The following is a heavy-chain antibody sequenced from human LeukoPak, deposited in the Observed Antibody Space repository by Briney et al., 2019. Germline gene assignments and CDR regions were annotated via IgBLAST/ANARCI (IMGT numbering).Heavy chain of an antibody. D-gene: IGHD3-22*01. V-gene: IGHV3-53*01. CDR1: GFTVSSNY. CDR3: ARRVAGGYYESYYFDY. J-gene: IGHJ4*02. Sequence: PGGSLRLSCAASGFTVSSNYMSWVRQAPGKGLEWVSVIYSGGSTYYADSVKGRFTISRDNSKNTLYLQMNSLRAEDTAVYYCARRVAGGYYESYYFDYWGQGTLVTVSS. CDR2: IYSGGST.